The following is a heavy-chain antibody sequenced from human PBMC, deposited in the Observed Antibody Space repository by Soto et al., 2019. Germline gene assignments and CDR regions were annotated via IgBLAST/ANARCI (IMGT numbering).Heavy chain of an antibody. J-gene: IGHJ4*02. CDR2: ISGSDGTI. D-gene: IGHD3-22*01. CDR3: ARSLYYYDSSGLGIYFDS. V-gene: IGHV3-48*03. CDR1: GFTFSHYE. Sequence: GGSLRLSCEASGFTFSHYEMNWVRQAPGKGLEWVSYISGSDGTIYYADSVKGRFTISRDNAKNSPYLQMNSLRAEDTAVYYCARSLYYYDSSGLGIYFDSWGQGTLVTVSS.